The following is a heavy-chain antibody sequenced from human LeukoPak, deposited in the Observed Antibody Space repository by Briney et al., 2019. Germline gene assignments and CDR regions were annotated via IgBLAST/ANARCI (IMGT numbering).Heavy chain of an antibody. CDR3: VRDRDWGAFDP. D-gene: IGHD3-16*01. CDR2: IVPSGATS. J-gene: IGHJ5*02. CDR1: GFTFSSYE. V-gene: IGHV3-23*01. Sequence: GGSLRLSCAASGFTFSSYEMNWVRQAPGRGLEWVSGIVPSGATSYYADSVKGRFTISRDNSKNTVSLQMNSLRVEDTALYYCVRDRDWGAFDPWGQGTPVTVPS.